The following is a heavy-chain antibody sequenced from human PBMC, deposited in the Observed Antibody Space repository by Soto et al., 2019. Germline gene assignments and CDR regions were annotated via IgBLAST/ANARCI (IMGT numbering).Heavy chain of an antibody. Sequence: EVQPVESGGVVVQPGESLRLSCAASGFTFRTSWMSLGRQAPGKVLEWVASIKEYGSVKYYVGSVNGRFTISRDNAKNSLYLQMNSLRVDDTAVFSCARTYNNAFDYWGQGTLVTVAS. J-gene: IGHJ4*02. CDR2: IKEYGSVK. V-gene: IGHV3-7*05. D-gene: IGHD1-20*01. CDR3: ARTYNNAFDY. CDR1: GFTFRTSW.